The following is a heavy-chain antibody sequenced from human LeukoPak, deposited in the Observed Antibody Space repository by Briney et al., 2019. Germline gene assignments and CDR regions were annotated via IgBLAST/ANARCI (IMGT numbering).Heavy chain of an antibody. CDR3: AAQIRFLEWLSDL. Sequence: GGSLRLSCAASGFTFSSYAMSWVRQAPGKGLEWVSAISGSGGSTYYADSVKGRFTISRDNSKNTLYLQMNSLRAEDTAVYYCAAQIRFLEWLSDLWGQGTLVTVSS. CDR2: ISGSGGST. V-gene: IGHV3-23*01. D-gene: IGHD3-3*01. CDR1: GFTFSSYA. J-gene: IGHJ4*02.